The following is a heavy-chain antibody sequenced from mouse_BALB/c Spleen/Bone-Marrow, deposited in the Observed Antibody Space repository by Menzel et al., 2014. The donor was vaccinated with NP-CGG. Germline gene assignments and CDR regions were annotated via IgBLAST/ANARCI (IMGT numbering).Heavy chain of an antibody. CDR2: INPSTGYT. D-gene: IGHD2-1*01. J-gene: IGHJ4*01. Sequence: VQLQQSGAELAKPGASVKMSCKASGYTFTSYWMHWVKQRPGQGLEWIGYINPSTGYTEYSQKFKDKATLTADKSSSTAYMQLSSLTSEDSAVYYCARGNYEAMDYWGQGTSVTVSS. CDR1: GYTFTSYW. CDR3: ARGNYEAMDY. V-gene: IGHV1-7*01.